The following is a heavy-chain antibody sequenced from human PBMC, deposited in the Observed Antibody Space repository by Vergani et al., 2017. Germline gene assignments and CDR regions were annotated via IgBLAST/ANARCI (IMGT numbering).Heavy chain of an antibody. D-gene: IGHD1-26*01. CDR2: ISGDGGST. CDR3: ARDSSLVGATWFDP. Sequence: EVQLVESGGGVVQPGGSLRLSCAASGFTFDDYAMHWVRQAPGKGLEWVSLISGDGGSTYYADSVKGRFTISRDNAKNSLYLQMNSLRAEDTAVYYCARDSSLVGATWFDPWGQGTLVTVSS. CDR1: GFTFDDYA. J-gene: IGHJ5*02. V-gene: IGHV3-43*02.